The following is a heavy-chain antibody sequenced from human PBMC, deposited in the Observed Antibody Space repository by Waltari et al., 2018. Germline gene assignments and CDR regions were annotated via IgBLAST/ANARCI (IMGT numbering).Heavy chain of an antibody. CDR3: AETIVGGH. CDR2: IYHSGST. D-gene: IGHD3-22*01. Sequence: QVQLQESGPGLVKPSETLSLTCAVSGYSISSGYYWGWIRQPPGKGLEWIGSIYHSGSTYYNPSLHSRVTISVDTSKNQFSLKLSSVTAADTAVYYCAETIVGGHWGQGTLVTVSS. V-gene: IGHV4-38-2*01. CDR1: GYSISSGYY. J-gene: IGHJ4*02.